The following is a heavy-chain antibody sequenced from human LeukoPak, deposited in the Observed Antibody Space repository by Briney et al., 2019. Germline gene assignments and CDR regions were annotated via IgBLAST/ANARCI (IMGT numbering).Heavy chain of an antibody. CDR1: GFTFSSYS. CDR3: AGRGYTYAYDY. CDR2: ISSNGGNT. D-gene: IGHD5-18*01. Sequence: PGRSLRLSWAVAGFTFSSYSMGWVRQAPGKGLEYVSAISSNGGNTYHANSVKGRFTISRDNSKNTLYLQMGSLGAEDMAVYYCAGRGYTYAYDYWGQGTLVTVSS. J-gene: IGHJ4*02. V-gene: IGHV3-64*01.